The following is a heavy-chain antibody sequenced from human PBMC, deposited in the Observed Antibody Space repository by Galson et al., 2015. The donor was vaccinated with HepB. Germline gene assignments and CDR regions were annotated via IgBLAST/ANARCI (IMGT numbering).Heavy chain of an antibody. CDR3: ARDRPAVPDYYYGMDV. CDR2: IYYSGST. J-gene: IGHJ6*02. Sequence: ETLSLTCTVSGGSISSYYWSWIRQPPGKGLEWIGYIYYSGSTNYNPSLKSRVTISVDTSKNQFSLKLSSVTAADTAVYYCARDRPAVPDYYYGMDVWGQGTTVTVSS. CDR1: GGSISSYY. V-gene: IGHV4-59*01.